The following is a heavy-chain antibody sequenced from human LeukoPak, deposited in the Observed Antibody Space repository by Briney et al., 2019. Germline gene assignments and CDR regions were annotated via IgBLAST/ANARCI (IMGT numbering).Heavy chain of an antibody. Sequence: GSLRLSCAASGFTFSSYGMHWVRQAPGEGLEWVAVISYDGSNKYYADSVKGRFTISRDNSKNTLYLQMNSLRAEDTAVYYCARRGDYFDYWGQGTLVTVSS. CDR3: ARRGDYFDY. J-gene: IGHJ4*02. D-gene: IGHD3-10*01. CDR2: ISYDGSNK. V-gene: IGHV3-30*03. CDR1: GFTFSSYG.